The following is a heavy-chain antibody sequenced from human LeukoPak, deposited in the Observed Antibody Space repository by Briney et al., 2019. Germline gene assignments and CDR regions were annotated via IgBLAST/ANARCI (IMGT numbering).Heavy chain of an antibody. Sequence: GGSLRLSCAASGFTFDDYGMSWVRQAPGKGLEWVSGINWNGGGTGYADSVKGRFTISRDNAKNSLYLQMNSLRAEDTALYYCARAAGSSSTEYYFDYWGQGTLVTVSS. CDR1: GFTFDDYG. J-gene: IGHJ4*02. D-gene: IGHD6-6*01. CDR2: INWNGGGT. CDR3: ARAAGSSSTEYYFDY. V-gene: IGHV3-20*04.